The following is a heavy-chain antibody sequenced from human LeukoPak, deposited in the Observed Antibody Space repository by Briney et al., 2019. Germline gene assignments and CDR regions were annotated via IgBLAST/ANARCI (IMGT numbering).Heavy chain of an antibody. CDR1: GYTFTSYG. CDR3: AGSRRYQQWLAFDY. J-gene: IGHJ4*02. D-gene: IGHD6-19*01. Sequence: ASVKVSCKASGYTFTSYGISWVRQAPGQGLEWMGWISAYNGNTNYAQKLQGRVTITTDESTSTAYMELSSLRSEDTAVYYCAGSRRYQQWLAFDYWGQGTLVTVSS. V-gene: IGHV1-18*01. CDR2: ISAYNGNT.